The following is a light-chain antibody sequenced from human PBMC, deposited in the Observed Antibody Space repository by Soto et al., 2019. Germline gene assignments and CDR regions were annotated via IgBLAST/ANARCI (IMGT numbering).Light chain of an antibody. CDR1: QGTSS. CDR2: AAS. CDR3: QQIDSYPRT. J-gene: IGKJ1*01. Sequence: IQLTQSPSSLSASVGDRVTITCRAGQGTSSLAWYQQKPGKAPNLLISAASTLQTGVPSRFSGSGSGTDFALTISSLQPEDFATYYCQQIDSYPRTFGQGPKVDIK. V-gene: IGKV1-9*01.